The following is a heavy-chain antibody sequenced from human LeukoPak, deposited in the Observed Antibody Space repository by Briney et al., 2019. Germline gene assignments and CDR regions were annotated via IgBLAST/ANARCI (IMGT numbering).Heavy chain of an antibody. D-gene: IGHD2/OR15-2a*01. J-gene: IGHJ4*02. V-gene: IGHV3-30*04. CDR1: GFTFSNYA. CDR3: AKDKIFRYLDY. CDR2: ITSDGNNK. Sequence: GGSLRLSCAASGFTFSNYAMHWVRQAPGKGLEWVAMITSDGNNKYYADSVKDRFTISRDDSKNTLYLQMNSLRDEDTAVYYCAKDKIFRYLDYWGQGALVTVTS.